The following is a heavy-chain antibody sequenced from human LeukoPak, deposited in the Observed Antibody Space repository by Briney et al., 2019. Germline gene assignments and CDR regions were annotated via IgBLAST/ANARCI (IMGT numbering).Heavy chain of an antibody. CDR3: ARATLWGAFDI. CDR1: GYTFINYG. CDR2: ISGYNGNT. Sequence: ASVKVSCKASGYTFINYGISWVRQAPGQGLEWMGWISGYNGNTNYAQNPQGRVTMTTDTSTSTAYMELRSLRSDDTAVYYCARATLWGAFDIWGQGTIVTVSS. V-gene: IGHV1-18*01. J-gene: IGHJ3*02. D-gene: IGHD2/OR15-2a*01.